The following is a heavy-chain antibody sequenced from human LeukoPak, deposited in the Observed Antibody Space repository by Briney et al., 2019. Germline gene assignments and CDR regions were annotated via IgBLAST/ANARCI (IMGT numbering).Heavy chain of an antibody. D-gene: IGHD6-6*01. Sequence: GGSLRLSCAVSGFTFVNSIHWVRQAPGKGLEWVSGFDYNSGRIDYADSVKGRFTISRDNAKNSLYLQMNSLRSEDTAFYYCAKATYSTSPGYYFDYWGQGTLVTVSS. CDR3: AKATYSTSPGYYFDY. J-gene: IGHJ4*02. CDR2: FDYNSGRI. V-gene: IGHV3-9*01. CDR1: GFTFVNS.